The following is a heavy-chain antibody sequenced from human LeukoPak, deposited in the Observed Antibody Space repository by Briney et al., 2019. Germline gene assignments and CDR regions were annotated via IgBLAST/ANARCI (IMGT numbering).Heavy chain of an antibody. CDR3: ARVPREVAGALYSWYFDL. J-gene: IGHJ2*01. D-gene: IGHD6-13*01. V-gene: IGHV3-21*01. Sequence: GGSLRLSCAASGFTFKSYTINWVRQAPVKGLEWVSSISPSRSYIYYADSVKGRFTISRDNAKNSLYLQMNGLRAEDTAVYYCARVPREVAGALYSWYFDLWGRGTLVTVSS. CDR2: ISPSRSYI. CDR1: GFTFKSYT.